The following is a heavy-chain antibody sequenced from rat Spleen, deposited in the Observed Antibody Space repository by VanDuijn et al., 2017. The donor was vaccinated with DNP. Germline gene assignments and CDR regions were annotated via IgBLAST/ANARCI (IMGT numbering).Heavy chain of an antibody. CDR2: IQSGGNT. D-gene: IGHD1-4*01. CDR3: TRVTTGGFDY. J-gene: IGHJ2*01. CDR1: GFSLTNYH. V-gene: IGHV2-19*01. Sequence: QVQLKESGPGMVQPSQTLSLTCTVSGFSLTNYHVHWVRQPPGKGLEWMGRIQSGGNTDYNSALKSRLSISRDTSKSQVFLKMNSLQTDDTATYYCTRVTTGGFDYWGQGVMVTVSS.